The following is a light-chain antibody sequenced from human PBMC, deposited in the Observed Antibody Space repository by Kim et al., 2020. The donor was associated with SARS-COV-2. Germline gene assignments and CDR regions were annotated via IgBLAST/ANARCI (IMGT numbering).Light chain of an antibody. V-gene: IGLV2-14*03. J-gene: IGLJ1*01. CDR2: DVT. CDR3: SSYSSSSPHV. Sequence: QSALTQPASVSGSPGQSVTISCAGTSSDVGAYNYVSWYQQHPGKAPKLMIYDVTNRPSGVSNRFFGSKSGNTASLSISGLQAEDEADYYCSSYSSSSPHVFGTGTKVTVL. CDR1: SSDVGAYNY.